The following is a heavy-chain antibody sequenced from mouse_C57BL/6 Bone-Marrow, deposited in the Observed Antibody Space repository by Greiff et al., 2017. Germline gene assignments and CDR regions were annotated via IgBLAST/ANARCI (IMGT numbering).Heavy chain of an antibody. J-gene: IGHJ3*01. CDR3: ARAPYYGTLYAY. CDR2: INPSSGYT. V-gene: IGHV1-7*01. Sequence: QVQLKQSGAELAKPGASVKLSCKASGYTFTSYWMHWVTQRPGQGLEWIGYINPSSGYTKYNQKFKDKATLTAGKSSSTAYMQLSSLTYEDSAVYYCARAPYYGTLYAYWGQGTLVTVSA. CDR1: GYTFTSYW. D-gene: IGHD1-1*01.